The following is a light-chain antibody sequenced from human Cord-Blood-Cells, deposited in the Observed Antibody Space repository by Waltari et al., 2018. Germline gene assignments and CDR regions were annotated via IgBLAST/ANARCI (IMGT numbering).Light chain of an antibody. J-gene: IGKJ1*01. CDR3: QQYYITPRT. CDR1: QSVLYSSNNKNY. CDR2: WAS. Sequence: DIVMTQSPDSLAVSLGERATINCKSSQSVLYSSNNKNYVAWYQQKPGQPPKLLIYWASTRESGVPYRFSGSGSGTDFTLTSSSLQAEDVAVYYCQQYYITPRTFGQGTKVEIK. V-gene: IGKV4-1*01.